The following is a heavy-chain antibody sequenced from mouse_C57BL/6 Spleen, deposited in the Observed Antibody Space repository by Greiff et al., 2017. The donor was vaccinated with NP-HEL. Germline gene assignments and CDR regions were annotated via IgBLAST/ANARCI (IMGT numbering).Heavy chain of an antibody. CDR1: GYAFTSYW. Sequence: QVQLQQPGAELVKPGASVKISCKASGYAFTSYWMNWVKQRPGKGLEWIGQIHPGVGDTNYNGKFKGKATLTADKSSSTAYMQLSSLTSEDSAVYYCARGPTGGTMEYWGQGTSVTVSS. V-gene: IGHV1-80*01. CDR2: IHPGVGDT. CDR3: ARGPTGGTMEY. J-gene: IGHJ4*01. D-gene: IGHD1-1*01.